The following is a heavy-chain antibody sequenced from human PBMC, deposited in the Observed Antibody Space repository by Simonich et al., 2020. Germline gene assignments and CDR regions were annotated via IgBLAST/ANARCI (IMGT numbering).Heavy chain of an antibody. J-gene: IGHJ4*02. CDR1: GGSISSGGYY. D-gene: IGHD4-4*01. Sequence: QVQLQESGPGLVKPSQTLSLTCTVSGGSISSGGYYWSWIRQHPGKGLELIVYIYYSGSTYYNPSLKSLVTISVDTSKNQFSLKLSSVTAADTAVYYCARVERTTDGHYYFDYWGQGTLVTVSS. V-gene: IGHV4-31*01. CDR2: IYYSGST. CDR3: ARVERTTDGHYYFDY.